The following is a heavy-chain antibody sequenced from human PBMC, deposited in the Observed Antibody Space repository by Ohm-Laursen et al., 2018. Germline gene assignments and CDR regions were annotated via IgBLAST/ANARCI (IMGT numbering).Heavy chain of an antibody. CDR1: GFTFSSYS. J-gene: IGHJ4*02. CDR3: ARGAPFYGGFDY. V-gene: IGHV3-48*01. CDR2: IDASGGTI. Sequence: SLRLSCSASGFTFSSYSMNWVRQAPGKGLEWLSYIDASGGTIYYADSVKGRLTISRDNAKNSLYLRMSGLRGEDTAVYYCARGAPFYGGFDYWGQGTLVTVSS. D-gene: IGHD4-17*01.